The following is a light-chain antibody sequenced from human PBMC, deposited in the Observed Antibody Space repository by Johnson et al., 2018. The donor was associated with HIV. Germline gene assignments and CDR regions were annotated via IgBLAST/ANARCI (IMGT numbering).Light chain of an antibody. CDR1: SSNIGSNF. Sequence: QSVLTQPPSVSAAPGQKVTISCSGSSSNIGSNFVSWYQQLPGKAPKLLIYDNNKRPSGITDRFSGSKSGTSATLGITGLQTGDEADYYCETWDNSLIAYVFGTGTKVTVL. J-gene: IGLJ1*01. V-gene: IGLV1-51*01. CDR3: ETWDNSLIAYV. CDR2: DNN.